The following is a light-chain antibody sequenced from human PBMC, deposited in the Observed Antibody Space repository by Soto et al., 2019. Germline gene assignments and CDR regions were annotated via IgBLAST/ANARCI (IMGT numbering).Light chain of an antibody. CDR1: QDIGIS. CDR2: TAS. CDR3: QQGDSFPLT. J-gene: IGKJ4*01. V-gene: IGKV1-12*01. Sequence: DIQVTQSPSSVSASVGDRVTITCRASQDIGISLAWYQQKPGEAPSLLIYTASSLHSGVPSRFSGSGSGTDFSLAISSLQPEDFATYYCQQGDSFPLTFGGGTRVEIK.